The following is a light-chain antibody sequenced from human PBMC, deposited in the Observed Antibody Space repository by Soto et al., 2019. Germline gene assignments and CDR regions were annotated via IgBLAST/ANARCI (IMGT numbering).Light chain of an antibody. J-gene: IGKJ4*01. CDR2: DAS. V-gene: IGKV3-11*01. CDR3: QQRSDPPSFT. CDR1: KSVRSF. Sequence: LTQSPATLSLSPGERATLSCRASKSVRSFLAWYQQKPGQAPRLLIYDASNRATGIPARFSGSGSGTDFTLTISSLEPEDFAVYYCQQRSDPPSFTFSGGTRWISN.